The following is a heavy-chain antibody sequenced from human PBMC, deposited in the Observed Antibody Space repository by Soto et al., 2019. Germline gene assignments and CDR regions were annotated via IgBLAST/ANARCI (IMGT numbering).Heavy chain of an antibody. D-gene: IGHD1-1*01. CDR1: GYTFTSYG. J-gene: IGHJ4*02. CDR3: ARGRYGDY. CDR2: ISAHNGNT. V-gene: IGHV1-18*01. Sequence: QVHLVQSGAEVKKPGASVKVCSKASGYTFTSYGITWVRQAPGQGLEWMGWISAHNGNTDYAQKLQGRVIVTRDTSTSTAYMELRSLRSDDTAVYYCARGRYGDYWGQGALVTVSS.